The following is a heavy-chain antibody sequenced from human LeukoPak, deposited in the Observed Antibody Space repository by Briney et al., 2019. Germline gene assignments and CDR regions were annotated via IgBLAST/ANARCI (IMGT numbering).Heavy chain of an antibody. J-gene: IGHJ4*02. CDR3: ARGGIAAGGGGTSFDY. Sequence: ASVKVSCKASGYTFTGYYMHWVRQAPGQGLEWMGWINPNSGGTNYAQKFQGRVTMTRDTSISTAYMELSRLRSDDTAVYYCARGGIAAGGGGTSFDYWGQGTLVTVSS. V-gene: IGHV1-2*02. D-gene: IGHD6-13*01. CDR1: GYTFTGYY. CDR2: INPNSGGT.